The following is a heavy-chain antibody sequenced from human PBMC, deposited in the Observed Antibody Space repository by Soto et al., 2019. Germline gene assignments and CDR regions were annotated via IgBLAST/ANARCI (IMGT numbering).Heavy chain of an antibody. CDR3: ARDPPRRHYYDSSP. CDR2: IIPIFGTA. D-gene: IGHD3-22*01. CDR1: GGTFSSYA. V-gene: IGHV1-69*13. J-gene: IGHJ5*02. Sequence: AASVKVSCKASGGTFSSYAISWGRQAPGQGLEWMGGIIPIFGTANYAQKFQGRVTITADESTSTAYMELSSLRSEDTAVYYCARDPPRRHYYDSSPWGQGTLVTAPQ.